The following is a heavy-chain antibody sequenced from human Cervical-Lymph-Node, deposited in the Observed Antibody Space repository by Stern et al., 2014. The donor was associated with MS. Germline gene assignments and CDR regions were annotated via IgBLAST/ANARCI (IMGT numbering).Heavy chain of an antibody. CDR3: ARDSGYSSSWYPWYFDY. D-gene: IGHD6-13*01. CDR1: GYTFTSYG. CDR2: ISAYNGNT. J-gene: IGHJ4*02. Sequence: QVQLVQSGAEVKKPGASVKVFCKASGYTFTSYGISWVRQAPGQGLEWMGWISAYNGNTNYAQKLQGRVAMTTDTSTSTAYMELRSLRSDDTAVYYCARDSGYSSSWYPWYFDYWGQGTLVTVSS. V-gene: IGHV1-18*01.